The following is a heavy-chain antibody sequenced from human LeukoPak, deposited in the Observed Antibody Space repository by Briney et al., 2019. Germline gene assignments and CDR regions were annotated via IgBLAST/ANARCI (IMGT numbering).Heavy chain of an antibody. V-gene: IGHV4-39*01. D-gene: IGHD3-10*01. Sequence: SETLSLTCTVSGGSISSSSYYWGWIRQPPGKGLEWIGSIYYSGSTYYNPSLKSRVTISVDTSKNQYSLKLSSVTAADTAVYYCARLAKYYYGSGSPWGQGTLVTVSS. CDR1: GGSISSSSYY. J-gene: IGHJ4*02. CDR2: IYYSGST. CDR3: ARLAKYYYGSGSP.